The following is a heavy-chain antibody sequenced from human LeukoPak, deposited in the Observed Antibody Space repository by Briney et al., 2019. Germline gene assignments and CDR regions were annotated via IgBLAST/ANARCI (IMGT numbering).Heavy chain of an antibody. D-gene: IGHD6-13*01. CDR2: ISYDGSNK. Sequence: GGSLRLSCAASGFTFSSYAMHWVRQAPGKGLEWVAVISYDGSNKYYADSVKGRFTISRDNSKNTLYLQMNSLRAEDTAVYYCARGEKEYSSSPTFPWGQGTLVTVSS. CDR1: GFTFSSYA. CDR3: ARGEKEYSSSPTFP. J-gene: IGHJ5*02. V-gene: IGHV3-30-3*01.